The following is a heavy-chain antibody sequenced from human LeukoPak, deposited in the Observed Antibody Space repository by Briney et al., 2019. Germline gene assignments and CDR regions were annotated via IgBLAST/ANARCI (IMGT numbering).Heavy chain of an antibody. CDR2: ITGSGGNT. J-gene: IGHJ6*02. CDR1: GFIFSSYS. V-gene: IGHV3-23*01. D-gene: IGHD6-13*01. Sequence: GGSLRLSCAASGFIFSSYSMSWVRQAPGKGLEWVSVITGSGGNTYYADSVKGRFTISKDNSKNTVYLQMSSLRVDETAVYYCAKAASSSWPSYYYGMDFRGQGTTVTVSS. CDR3: AKAASSSWPSYYYGMDF.